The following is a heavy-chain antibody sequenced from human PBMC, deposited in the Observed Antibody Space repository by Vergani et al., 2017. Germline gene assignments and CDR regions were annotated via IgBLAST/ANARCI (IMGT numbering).Heavy chain of an antibody. D-gene: IGHD3-10*01. CDR2: INPNSGGT. CDR1: GYTFTGYY. Sequence: QVQLVQSGAEVKKPGASVKVSCKASGYTFTGYYMHWVRQAPGQGLEWMGWINPNSGGTNYAQKFQGWVTMTRDTSISTAYMELSRLRSDDTAVYYCARGAPVCGGPWYYGMDVWGQGTTVTVSS. V-gene: IGHV1-2*04. J-gene: IGHJ6*02. CDR3: ARGAPVCGGPWYYGMDV.